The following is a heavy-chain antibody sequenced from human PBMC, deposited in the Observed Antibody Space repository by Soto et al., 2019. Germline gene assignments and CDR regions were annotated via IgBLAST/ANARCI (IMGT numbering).Heavy chain of an antibody. V-gene: IGHV1-69*13. Sequence: SVKVSCKASGGTFSSYAISWVRQAPGQGLEWMGGVIPIFGTANYAQKFQGRVTITADESTSTAYMELSSLRSEDTAVYYCARTGYSSSWGILRYYGMDVWGQGTTVTVSS. CDR1: GGTFSSYA. J-gene: IGHJ6*02. D-gene: IGHD6-13*01. CDR3: ARTGYSSSWGILRYYGMDV. CDR2: VIPIFGTA.